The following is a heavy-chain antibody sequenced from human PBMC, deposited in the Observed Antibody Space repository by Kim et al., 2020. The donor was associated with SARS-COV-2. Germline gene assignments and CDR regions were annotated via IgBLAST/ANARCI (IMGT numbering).Heavy chain of an antibody. J-gene: IGHJ6*02. V-gene: IGHV1-69*13. D-gene: IGHD6-19*01. Sequence: SVKVSCKASGGTFSSYAISWVRQAPGQGLEWMGGIIPIFGTANYAQKFQGRVTITADESTSTAYMELSSLRSEDTAVYYCARGVTGRQWLDYYYYYGMDVWGQGTTVTVSS. CDR3: ARGVTGRQWLDYYYYYGMDV. CDR1: GGTFSSYA. CDR2: IIPIFGTA.